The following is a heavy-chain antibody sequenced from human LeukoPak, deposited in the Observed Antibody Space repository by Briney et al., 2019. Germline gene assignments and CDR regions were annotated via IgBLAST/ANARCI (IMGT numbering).Heavy chain of an antibody. CDR2: MNPNSGNT. D-gene: IGHD4-11*01. V-gene: IGHV1-8*01. CDR3: ARYYSNTWRTLNCFDP. CDR1: GYTFTSYD. Sequence: ASVKVSCKTSGYTFTSYDINWVRQATGQGLEWMGWMNPNSGNTDYAQKFQGRVTMTTDTSTSTAYMELRSLRSDDTAVYYCARYYSNTWRTLNCFDPWGQGTLVTVSS. J-gene: IGHJ5*02.